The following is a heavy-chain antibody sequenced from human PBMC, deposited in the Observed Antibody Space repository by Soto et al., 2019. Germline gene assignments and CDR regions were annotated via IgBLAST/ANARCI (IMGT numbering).Heavy chain of an antibody. D-gene: IGHD1-26*01. J-gene: IGHJ6*04. CDR2: VHYSGST. CDR1: GASVSSSNHY. CDR3: VHLSGSLYNYYGLDV. V-gene: IGHV4-61*01. Sequence: SETLSLTCTVSGASVSSSNHYWSWVRQPPGKGLEWIGYVHYSGSTNSNPSLKSRVTLSLDTSRSQFSLKLNSVTAADTAVYYCVHLSGSLYNYYGLDVWGKGTTVTVSS.